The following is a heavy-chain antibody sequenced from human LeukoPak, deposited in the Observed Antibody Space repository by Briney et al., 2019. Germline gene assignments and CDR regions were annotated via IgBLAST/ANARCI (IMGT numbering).Heavy chain of an antibody. CDR3: ASRRDGYNYFEYYFDY. D-gene: IGHD5-24*01. CDR1: GYSISSSYY. V-gene: IGHV4-38-2*02. J-gene: IGHJ4*02. CDR2: IYYSGST. Sequence: PSETLSLTCTVSGYSISSSYYWGWIRQPPGKGLEWIGSIYYSGSTYYNPSLKSRVTISVDTSKNQFSLKLSSVTAADTAVYYCASRRDGYNYFEYYFDYWGQGTLVTVSS.